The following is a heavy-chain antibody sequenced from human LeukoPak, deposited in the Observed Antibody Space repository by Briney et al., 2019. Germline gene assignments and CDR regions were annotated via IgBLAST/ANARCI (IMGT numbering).Heavy chain of an antibody. V-gene: IGHV5-51*01. CDR2: IYPGDSDT. D-gene: IGHD6-13*01. Sequence: GESLKISCKGSGYSFTNYWIGWVRQMPGKGLEWMGIIYPGDSDTRYSPSFQGQVTISADKSIGTAYLQWSSLKASDTAMYYCARLAAPGTSLYYFDYWGQGTLVTVSS. CDR1: GYSFTNYW. CDR3: ARLAAPGTSLYYFDY. J-gene: IGHJ4*02.